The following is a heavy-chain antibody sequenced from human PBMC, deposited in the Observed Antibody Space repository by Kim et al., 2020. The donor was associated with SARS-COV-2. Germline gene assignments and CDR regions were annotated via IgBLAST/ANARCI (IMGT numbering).Heavy chain of an antibody. Sequence: SVKVSCKASGGTFSSYAISWVRQAPGQGLEWMGGIIPIFGTANYAQKFQGRVTITADESTSTAYMELSSLRSEDTAVYYCARKMATIHSEGYYYGMDVWGQGTTVTVSS. J-gene: IGHJ6*02. D-gene: IGHD5-12*01. V-gene: IGHV1-69*13. CDR1: GGTFSSYA. CDR2: IIPIFGTA. CDR3: ARKMATIHSEGYYYGMDV.